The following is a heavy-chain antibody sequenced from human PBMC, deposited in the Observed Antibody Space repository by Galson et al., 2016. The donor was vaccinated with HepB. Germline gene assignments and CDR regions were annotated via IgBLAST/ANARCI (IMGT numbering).Heavy chain of an antibody. V-gene: IGHV4-30-2*01. CDR1: GDPISGGDYS. J-gene: IGHJ4*02. CDR2: ISHTGNA. CDR3: ARGPRLLRAYGDLISYFDY. Sequence: TLSLTCAVSGDPISGGDYSWTWIRKPPGTGLEWIGHISHTGNAYYRPSLKSRVTMSVDRPKNHFSLHLASVTAADTAVYYCARGPRLLRAYGDLISYFDYWGQGILVAVSS. D-gene: IGHD3-10*01.